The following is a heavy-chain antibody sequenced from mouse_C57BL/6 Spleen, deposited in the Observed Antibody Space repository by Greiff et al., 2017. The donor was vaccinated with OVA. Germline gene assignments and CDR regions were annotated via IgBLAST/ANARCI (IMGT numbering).Heavy chain of an antibody. J-gene: IGHJ4*01. CDR2: ISSGGSYT. V-gene: IGHV5-6*01. CDR3: ARQGDDYAMDY. Sequence: EVQLVESGGDLVKPGGSLKLSCAASGYTFSSYGMSWVRQTPDKRLEWVATISSGGSYTNYPDSVKGRFTISRDNAYNTLYLQMSSLKAEDTAMYCCARQGDDYAMDYWGQGTSVTVSS. D-gene: IGHD3-3*01. CDR1: GYTFSSYG.